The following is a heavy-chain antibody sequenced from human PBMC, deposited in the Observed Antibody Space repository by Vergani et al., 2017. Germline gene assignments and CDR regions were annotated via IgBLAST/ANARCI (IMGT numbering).Heavy chain of an antibody. Sequence: EVQLVESGGGLVQPGGSLRLSCAASGFTFSSYSMNWVRQAPGKGLEWVSSISSSSSYIYYADSVKGRFTISRDNAKNSLYLQMNSLRAEDTAVYYCARGRKLAGTLDYWGQGTLVTGSS. CDR2: ISSSSSYI. D-gene: IGHD6-13*01. CDR1: GFTFSSYS. V-gene: IGHV3-21*01. CDR3: ARGRKLAGTLDY. J-gene: IGHJ4*02.